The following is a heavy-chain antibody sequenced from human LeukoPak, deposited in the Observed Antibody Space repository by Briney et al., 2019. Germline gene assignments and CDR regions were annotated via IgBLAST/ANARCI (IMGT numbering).Heavy chain of an antibody. CDR1: GFTFSSYG. CDR3: ARDAGYYDSSGPLYYFDY. V-gene: IGHV3-33*01. CDR2: IWYDGSNK. J-gene: IGHJ4*02. Sequence: GGSLRLSCAASGFTFSSYGMHWVRQAPGKGLEWVAVIWYDGSNKYYADSVKGRFTISRDNSKNTLYLQMYSLRAEDTAVYYCARDAGYYDSSGPLYYFDYWGQGTLVTVSS. D-gene: IGHD3-22*01.